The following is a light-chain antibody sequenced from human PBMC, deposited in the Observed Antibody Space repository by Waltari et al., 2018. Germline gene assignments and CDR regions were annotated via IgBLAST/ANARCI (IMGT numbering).Light chain of an antibody. J-gene: IGLJ2*01. Sequence: QSVLTQPPSVSGTPGQRVTISCSGSTSNIGAGHDVHWYQHLPGTAPKLLIYGNKNRPSGVPDRCSGSKSGTSASLAITGLQADDEADYFCQSFDNMLSGGVVFGGGTKLAVL. V-gene: IGLV1-40*01. CDR2: GNK. CDR1: TSNIGAGHD. CDR3: QSFDNMLSGGVV.